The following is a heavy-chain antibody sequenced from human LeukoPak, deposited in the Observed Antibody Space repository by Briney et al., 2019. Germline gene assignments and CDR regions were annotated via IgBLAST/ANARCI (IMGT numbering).Heavy chain of an antibody. Sequence: GGSLRLSCAASGFIFSNYWMAWVRQAPGKGLELVANIKQDGSKIWYVESVKGRFTISRDNAKNSVSLQMNALRADDTAVYYCARDCSNTMCYADSWGQGTLVTVSS. V-gene: IGHV3-7*03. D-gene: IGHD2-2*01. CDR2: IKQDGSKI. J-gene: IGHJ4*02. CDR3: ARDCSNTMCYADS. CDR1: GFIFSNYW.